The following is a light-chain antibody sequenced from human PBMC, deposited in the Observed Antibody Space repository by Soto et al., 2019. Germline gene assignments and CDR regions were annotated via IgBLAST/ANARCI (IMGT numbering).Light chain of an antibody. CDR1: QTISSW. V-gene: IGKV1-5*03. J-gene: IGKJ1*01. CDR3: QHYNSYSEA. CDR2: KAS. Sequence: DIQMTQSPSTLSGSVEDRLTVTCRASQTISSWLAWYQQKPGKAPKLLIYKASTLKSGVPSRFSGSGSGTEFTLTISSLQPDDFATYYCQHYNSYSEAFGQGTKVDIK.